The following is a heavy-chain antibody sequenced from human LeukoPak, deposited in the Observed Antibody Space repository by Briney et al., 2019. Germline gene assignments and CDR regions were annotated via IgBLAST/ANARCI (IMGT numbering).Heavy chain of an antibody. Sequence: PGGSLRLSCSASGFTFSRYAMSWVRQAPGKGLEWVSATSGSGGSTDYAESVKGRFTISRDNSKNTLYLQTNSLRAEDTAVYYCAKVSRGLYSNSSRGQIDYWGQGTLVTVSS. J-gene: IGHJ4*02. V-gene: IGHV3-23*01. CDR2: TSGSGGST. D-gene: IGHD6-6*01. CDR3: AKVSRGLYSNSSRGQIDY. CDR1: GFTFSRYA.